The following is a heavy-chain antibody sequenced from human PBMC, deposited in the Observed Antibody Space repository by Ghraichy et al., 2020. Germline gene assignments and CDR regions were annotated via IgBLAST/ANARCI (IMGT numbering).Heavy chain of an antibody. CDR2: INHSGST. J-gene: IGHJ4*02. Sequence: SETLSLTCAVYGGSFSGYYWSWIRQPPGKGLEWIGEINHSGSTNYNPSLKSRVTISVDTSKNQFSLKLSSVTAADTAVYYCARSAAGGSGYFDYWGQGTLVTVS. V-gene: IGHV4-34*01. D-gene: IGHD6-13*01. CDR3: ARSAAGGSGYFDY. CDR1: GGSFSGYY.